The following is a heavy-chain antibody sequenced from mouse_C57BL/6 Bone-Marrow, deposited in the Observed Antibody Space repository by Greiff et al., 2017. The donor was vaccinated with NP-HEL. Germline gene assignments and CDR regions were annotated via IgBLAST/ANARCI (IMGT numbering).Heavy chain of an antibody. CDR1: GYTFTSYW. D-gene: IGHD1-1*01. J-gene: IGHJ2*01. Sequence: VQLQQPGAELVKPGASVKMSCKASGYTFTSYWITWVKQRPGQGLEWIGDIYPGSGSTNYNEKFKSKATLTVDKSSSTAYMQLSSLTSEDSAVYYCARSDYYGSSFYFDYWGQGTTLTVSS. V-gene: IGHV1-55*01. CDR3: ARSDYYGSSFYFDY. CDR2: IYPGSGST.